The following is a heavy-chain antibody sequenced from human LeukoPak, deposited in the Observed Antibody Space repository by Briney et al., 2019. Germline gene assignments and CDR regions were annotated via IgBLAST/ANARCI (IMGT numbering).Heavy chain of an antibody. J-gene: IGHJ4*02. CDR1: Y. Sequence: YWIGWVRQMPGKGLEWIGYIYFSGSTDSNPSLESRVTVSIDTSKNQFSLKLRSVTAADTAVYYCTRNASPDYWGRGLLVTVSS. CDR3: TRNASPDY. CDR2: IYFSGST. V-gene: IGHV4-30-4*08. D-gene: IGHD1-14*01.